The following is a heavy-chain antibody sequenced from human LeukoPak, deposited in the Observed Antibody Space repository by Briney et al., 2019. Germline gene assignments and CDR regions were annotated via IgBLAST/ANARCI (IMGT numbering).Heavy chain of an antibody. Sequence: PGGSLRHSCADSGVTLSRYWMHAVRQAPGKGLVWVSRIKKDGSRTTYAEAVKGPFTISRDNAKNTLYLQMNSLSADDTAVYYCAKSPGGNYYDSSGYYHDYWGQGTLVTVSS. D-gene: IGHD3-22*01. CDR1: GVTLSRYW. CDR3: AKSPGGNYYDSSGYYHDY. CDR2: IKKDGSRT. J-gene: IGHJ4*02. V-gene: IGHV3-74*01.